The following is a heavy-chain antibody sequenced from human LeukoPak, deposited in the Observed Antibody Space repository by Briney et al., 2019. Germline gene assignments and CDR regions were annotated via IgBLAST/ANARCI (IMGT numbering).Heavy chain of an antibody. J-gene: IGHJ4*02. D-gene: IGHD3-10*01. CDR3: ARRSVIYGSGSWFGY. Sequence: ASVKVSCKASGYTFISYAMNWVRQAPGQGLEWMGWINTNTGNPTYAQGFTGRFVFPLDTSVSTAYLQISSLKAEDTAVYYCARRSVIYGSGSWFGYWGQGTLVTVSS. V-gene: IGHV7-4-1*02. CDR1: GYTFISYA. CDR2: INTNTGNP.